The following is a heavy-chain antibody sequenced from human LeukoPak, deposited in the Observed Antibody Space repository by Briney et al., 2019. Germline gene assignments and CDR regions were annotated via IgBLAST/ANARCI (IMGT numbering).Heavy chain of an antibody. D-gene: IGHD1-26*01. CDR2: IYHSGST. CDR3: ARISPQWELDAFDI. Sequence: NPSETLSLTCSVSGYSISSGSYWGWIRQPPGKGLEWVGSIYHSGSTYYNPSLKSRVTISVDTSKNQFSLKLNSVTAADTAVYYCARISPQWELDAFDIWGQGTMVTVSS. V-gene: IGHV4-38-2*01. J-gene: IGHJ3*02. CDR1: GYSISSGSY.